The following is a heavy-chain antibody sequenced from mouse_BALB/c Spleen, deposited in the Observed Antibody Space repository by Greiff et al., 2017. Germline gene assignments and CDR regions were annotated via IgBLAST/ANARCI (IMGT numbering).Heavy chain of an antibody. D-gene: IGHD4-1*01. CDR3: ARRTGTGYFDV. J-gene: IGHJ1*01. CDR1: GFTFSSFG. CDR2: ISSGSSTI. V-gene: IGHV5-17*02. Sequence: EVQRVESGGGLVQPGGSRKLSCAASGFTFSSFGMHWVRQAPEKGLEWVAYISSGSSTIYYADTVKGRFTISRDNPKNTLFLQMTSLRSEDTAMYYCARRTGTGYFDVWGAGTTVTVSS.